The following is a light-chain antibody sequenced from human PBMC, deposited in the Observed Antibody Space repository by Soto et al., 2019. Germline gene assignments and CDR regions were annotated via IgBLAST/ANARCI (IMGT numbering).Light chain of an antibody. V-gene: IGLV2-14*03. CDR1: SSDVGAYDF. J-gene: IGLJ1*01. Sequence: QSVLPQPASVSGSPGQSITISCTGTSSDVGAYDFVSWYQQHPDKAPKLMIYEVSSRPSGVSNRFSGSKSVNTATLTISGLQAEDEADYYCSSYTSSSTRVFGTGTKVTVL. CDR3: SSYTSSSTRV. CDR2: EVS.